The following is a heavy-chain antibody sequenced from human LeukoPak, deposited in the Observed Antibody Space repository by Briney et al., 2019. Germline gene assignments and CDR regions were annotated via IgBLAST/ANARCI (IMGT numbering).Heavy chain of an antibody. J-gene: IGHJ3*02. D-gene: IGHD1-20*01. CDR2: IKQDGSER. V-gene: IGHV3-7*01. CDR3: ASGNWNDRAFDI. Sequence: GGSLRLPCAASGLTFSGYWMSWVRQAPGKGLEWVANIKQDGSERYYVDSVKGRFTISRDNAKNSLYLQMNSLRAEDTAVYYCASGNWNDRAFDIWGQGTMVTVSS. CDR1: GLTFSGYW.